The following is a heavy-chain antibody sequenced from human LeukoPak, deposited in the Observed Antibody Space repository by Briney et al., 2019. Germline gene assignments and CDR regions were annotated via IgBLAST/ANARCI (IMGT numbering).Heavy chain of an antibody. J-gene: IGHJ6*03. D-gene: IGHD2-8*01. V-gene: IGHV1-69*13. CDR2: IIPIFGTA. CDR1: GGTYA. Sequence: GASVKVSCKASGGTYAISWVRQAPGQGFEWMGGIIPIFGTANYAQKFQGRVTITADESTSTAYMELSSLRSEDTAVYYCAGSLYCTNGVCYTDYYYYYYMDVWGKGTTVTVSS. CDR3: AGSLYCTNGVCYTDYYYYYYMDV.